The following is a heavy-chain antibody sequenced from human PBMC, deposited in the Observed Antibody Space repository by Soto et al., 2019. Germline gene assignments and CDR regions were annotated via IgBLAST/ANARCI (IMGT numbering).Heavy chain of an antibody. Sequence: QVQLVESGGGVVQPGRSLRLSCAASGFTFSPYTMHWVRQTPGKGLEWVAVISYDGSTEYNPDSVKGRFTISRDNPKNTVYPQMNSLRPEDTAIYYCARGGGFCGGDCYKGGIDYWGQGTLVTVAS. V-gene: IGHV3-30-3*01. CDR1: GFTFSPYT. CDR3: ARGGGFCGGDCYKGGIDY. J-gene: IGHJ4*02. CDR2: ISYDGSTE. D-gene: IGHD2-21*02.